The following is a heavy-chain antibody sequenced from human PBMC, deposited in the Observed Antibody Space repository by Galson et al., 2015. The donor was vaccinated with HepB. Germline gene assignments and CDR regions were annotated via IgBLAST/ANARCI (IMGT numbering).Heavy chain of an antibody. CDR1: GFTFSSYG. CDR2: ISYAGTNK. V-gene: IGHV3-30*18. D-gene: IGHD4-23*01. J-gene: IGHJ5*02. Sequence: SLRLSWAASGFTFSSYGMHWVRQAPGKGLEWVAVISYAGTNKYYADSVKGRFTISRDNSKNTLYLQMNSLRAEDTAVYYCAKDPGYSDYGGNWLDPWGQGTLVTVSS. CDR3: AKDPGYSDYGGNWLDP.